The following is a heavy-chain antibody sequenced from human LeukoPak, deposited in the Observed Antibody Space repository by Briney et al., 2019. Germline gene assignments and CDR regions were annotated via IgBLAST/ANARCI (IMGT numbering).Heavy chain of an antibody. CDR3: ARGPVRDDGLTGISYYFGLDV. V-gene: IGHV4-34*01. J-gene: IGHJ6*02. CDR2: IRHRAGA. Sequence: SETLSLTCAVYGGSFTDYYWSWIRHLPGKGLEWIGEIRHRAGANYNPSLWGRVTISADTSKNQFFLHLTSVTAADTATFYCARGPVRDDGLTGISYYFGLDVWGHGTTVTVFS. D-gene: IGHD2-21*02. CDR1: GGSFTDYY.